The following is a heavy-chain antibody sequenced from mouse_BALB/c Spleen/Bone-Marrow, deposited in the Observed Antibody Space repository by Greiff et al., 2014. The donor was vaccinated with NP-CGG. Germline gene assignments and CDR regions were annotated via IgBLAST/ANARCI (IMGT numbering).Heavy chain of an antibody. J-gene: IGHJ4*01. CDR1: GFSLTIYG. V-gene: IGHV2-9*02. Sequence: VNVVESGPGLVAPSQSLSITCTVSGFSLTIYGVHWVRQPPGKGLEWLGVIWAGGYTNYNSALMSRLSISKDNSKSQVFLKMISLQTDDTAIYYCARDPTGTLDTIDYWGQGTSVTVSS. CDR2: IWAGGYT. D-gene: IGHD4-1*02. CDR3: ARDPTGTLDTIDY.